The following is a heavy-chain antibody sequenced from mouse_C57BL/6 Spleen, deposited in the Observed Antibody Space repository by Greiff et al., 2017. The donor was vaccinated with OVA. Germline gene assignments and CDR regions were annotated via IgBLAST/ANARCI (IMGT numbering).Heavy chain of an antibody. V-gene: IGHV1-50*01. CDR1: GYTFTSYW. J-gene: IGHJ2*01. Sequence: QVQLQQPGAELVKPGASVKLSCKASGYTFTSYWMQWVKQRPGQGLEWIGEIDPSDSYTNYNQKFKGKATLTVDTSSSTAYMQLSSLTSEDSAVYYCARRGRTTVYWGQGTTLTVSS. D-gene: IGHD2-13*01. CDR2: IDPSDSYT. CDR3: ARRGRTTVY.